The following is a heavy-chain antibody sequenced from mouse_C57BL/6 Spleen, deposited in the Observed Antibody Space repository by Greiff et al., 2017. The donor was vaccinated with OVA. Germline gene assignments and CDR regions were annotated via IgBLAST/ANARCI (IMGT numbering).Heavy chain of an antibody. CDR3: TREYGSGYAMDY. J-gene: IGHJ4*01. V-gene: IGHV5-9-1*02. CDR1: GFTFSSYA. CDR2: ISSGGDYI. D-gene: IGHD1-1*01. Sequence: EVQVVESGEGLVKPGGSLKLSCAASGFTFSSYAMSWVRQTPEKRLEWVAYISSGGDYIYYADTVKGRFTISRDNARNTLYLQMSSLKSEDTAMYYCTREYGSGYAMDYWGQGTSVTVSS.